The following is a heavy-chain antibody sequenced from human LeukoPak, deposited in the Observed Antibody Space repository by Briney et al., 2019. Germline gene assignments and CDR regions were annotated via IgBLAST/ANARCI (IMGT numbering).Heavy chain of an antibody. V-gene: IGHV4-39*07. CDR3: ASGYLAHYYMDV. D-gene: IGHD6-25*01. CDR1: GGSISSSYSY. Sequence: KTSETLSLTCTVSGGSISSSYSYWGWLRQPPGKGLEWIGNIYYSGSTYYNPSLKSRVTISVDTSKNHFSLKLNSVTAADTAVYYCASGYLAHYYMDVWGKGTTVTVSS. CDR2: IYYSGST. J-gene: IGHJ6*03.